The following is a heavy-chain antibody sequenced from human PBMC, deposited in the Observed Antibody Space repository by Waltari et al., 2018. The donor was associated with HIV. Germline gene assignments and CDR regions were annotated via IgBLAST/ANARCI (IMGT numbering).Heavy chain of an antibody. J-gene: IGHJ2*01. V-gene: IGHV4-39*01. CDR1: GGSVSSSSYF. CDR3: ARHALRVGAAYWNFDL. D-gene: IGHD1-26*01. Sequence: QLQLQESGPGLVKPSETLSLTCAVSGGSVSSSSYFWGWIRQPPGKGLEWVGRIYYTGGGDYNPSLKRRVTISVDTSKNQFSLKVTSVPAADTAVYYCARHALRVGAAYWNFDLWGRGTLVTVSS. CDR2: IYYTGGG.